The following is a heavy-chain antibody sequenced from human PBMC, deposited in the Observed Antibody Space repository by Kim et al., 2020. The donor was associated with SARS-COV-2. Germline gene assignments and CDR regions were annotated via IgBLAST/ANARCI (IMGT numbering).Heavy chain of an antibody. CDR2: IYHSGST. CDR3: ARDPGSYHWYFDL. V-gene: IGHV4-4*02. D-gene: IGHD1-26*01. Sequence: SETLSLTCAVSGGSISSSNWWSWVRQPPGKGLEWIGEIYHSGSTNYNPSLKSRVTISVDKSKNQFSLKLSSVTAADTAVYYCARDPGSYHWYFDLWGRGTLVTVSS. J-gene: IGHJ2*01. CDR1: GGSISSSNW.